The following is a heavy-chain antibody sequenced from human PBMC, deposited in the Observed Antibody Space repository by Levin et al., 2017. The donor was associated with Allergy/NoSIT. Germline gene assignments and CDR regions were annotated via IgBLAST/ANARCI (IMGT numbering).Heavy chain of an antibody. CDR1: GFTFSNYW. Sequence: GESLKISCAASGFTFSNYWMNWVRQVPGKGLEWVASIKPDGSEKYYVDSVRGRSTISRDNARTSLLLQMNNLRAEDTAIYFCASDLVGITALGLVCLDIWGRGTMVTVSS. D-gene: IGHD2-15*01. V-gene: IGHV3-7*01. CDR3: ASDLVGITALGLVCLDI. J-gene: IGHJ3*02. CDR2: IKPDGSEK.